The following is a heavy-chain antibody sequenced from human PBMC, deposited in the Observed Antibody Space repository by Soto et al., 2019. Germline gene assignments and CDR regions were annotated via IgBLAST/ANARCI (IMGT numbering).Heavy chain of an antibody. CDR2: IYYSGST. CDR1: GGSISSGGYY. CDR3: ARGVELLWLY. J-gene: IGHJ4*02. D-gene: IGHD3-10*01. V-gene: IGHV4-31*03. Sequence: PSETLSLTCTVSGGSISSGGYYWSWIRQHPGKGLEWIGYIYYSGSTYYNPSLKSRVTISVDTSKNQFSLKLSSVTAADTAVYYCARGVELLWLYWGQGTLVTVSS.